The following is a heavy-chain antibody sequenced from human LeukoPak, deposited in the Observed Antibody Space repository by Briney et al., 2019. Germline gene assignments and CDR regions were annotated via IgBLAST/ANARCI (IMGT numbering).Heavy chain of an antibody. CDR2: ISSNGGST. J-gene: IGHJ4*02. V-gene: IGHV3-64D*06. CDR1: GFTFSSYA. Sequence: GGFLRLSCSASGFTFSSYAMHWVRQAPGQGLEYVSAISSNGGSTYYADSVKGRFTISRDNSKNTLYLQMSSLRAEDTAVYYCVKGAGIAVAGTDFDYWGQGTLVTVSS. D-gene: IGHD6-19*01. CDR3: VKGAGIAVAGTDFDY.